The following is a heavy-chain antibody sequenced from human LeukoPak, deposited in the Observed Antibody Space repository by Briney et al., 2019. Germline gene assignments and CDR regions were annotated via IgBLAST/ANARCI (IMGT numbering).Heavy chain of an antibody. J-gene: IGHJ4*02. CDR3: ARVWIVATSMGLPKISYYFDY. Sequence: PSETLSLTCAVYGGSFSGYYWGWIRQPPGKGLEWIGEINHSGSTNYNPSLKSRVTISVDTSKNQFSLKLSSVTAADTAVYYCARVWIVATSMGLPKISYYFDYWGQGTLVTVSS. D-gene: IGHD5-12*01. CDR1: GGSFSGYY. V-gene: IGHV4-34*01. CDR2: INHSGST.